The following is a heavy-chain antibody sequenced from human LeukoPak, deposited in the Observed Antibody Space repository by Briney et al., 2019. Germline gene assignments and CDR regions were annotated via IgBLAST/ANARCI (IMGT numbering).Heavy chain of an antibody. CDR2: ISAYNGNT. Sequence: ASVKVSCKASGYTFTSYGISWVRQAPGQGLEWVGWISAYNGNTNYAQKLQGRVTMTTDTSTSTAYMELRSLRSDDTAVYYCARDRLAAAGTAFDYWGQGTLVTVSS. J-gene: IGHJ4*02. CDR1: GYTFTSYG. D-gene: IGHD6-13*01. V-gene: IGHV1-18*01. CDR3: ARDRLAAAGTAFDY.